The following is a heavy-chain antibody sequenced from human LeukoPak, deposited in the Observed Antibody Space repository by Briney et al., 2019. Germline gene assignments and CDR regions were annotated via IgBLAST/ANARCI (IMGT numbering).Heavy chain of an antibody. Sequence: GGSLRLSCAASGFTVSNCGLSWVRQAPGKGLEWVSAISEGGTYYADSVKGRFTISRDNSKNTLFLQMNSLRAEDTALYYCAKDRGPFAVVPDYWGQGTLVTVSS. D-gene: IGHD3-10*01. J-gene: IGHJ4*02. CDR1: GFTVSNCG. CDR2: ISEGGT. CDR3: AKDRGPFAVVPDY. V-gene: IGHV3-23*01.